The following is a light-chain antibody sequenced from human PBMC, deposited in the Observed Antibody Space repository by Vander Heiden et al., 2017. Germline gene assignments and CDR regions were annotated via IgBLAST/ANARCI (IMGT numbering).Light chain of an antibody. J-gene: IGLJ3*02. CDR2: EVS. CDR1: SSHVGSYNL. CDR3: CSYAGSSTNWV. Sequence: SALTQPASVSASPGQSITISCTGTSSHVGSYNLVSWYQQHQGKAPKLMIYEVSKRPAGVSNRFSGSKSGNTASLTISGLQAEDEADYYCCSYAGSSTNWVFGGGTKLTVL. V-gene: IGLV2-23*02.